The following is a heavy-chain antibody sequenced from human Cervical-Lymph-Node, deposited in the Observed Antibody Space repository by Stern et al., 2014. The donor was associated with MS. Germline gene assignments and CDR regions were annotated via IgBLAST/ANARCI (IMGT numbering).Heavy chain of an antibody. CDR3: ARDAPGPVDQTACYDY. D-gene: IGHD2-21*01. J-gene: IGHJ4*02. Sequence: VQLLQSRAEVKQPGTSVKVSCKASTYTFTAYHLHWVRQAPGQGLEWMGWIDCNSGATKYAQKFQGRVTMTRDTSISTAYMELSRLTSDDTAVYYCARDAPGPVDQTACYDYWGQGTLVTVSS. CDR2: IDCNSGAT. V-gene: IGHV1-2*02. CDR1: TYTFTAYH.